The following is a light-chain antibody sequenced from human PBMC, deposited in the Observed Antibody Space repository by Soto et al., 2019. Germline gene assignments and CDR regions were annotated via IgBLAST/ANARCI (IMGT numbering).Light chain of an antibody. V-gene: IGKV1-39*01. Sequence: DIQMTQSPSSLSASVGDRGTITCRASQNIIFYLNWYQQKPGQAPRLRIYAASNLQSGVPSRFSGSGSGTEFTLTISSLQPEDFATYFCQQSYTTPVYTFGQGTKLEIK. CDR2: AAS. CDR1: QNIIFY. J-gene: IGKJ2*01. CDR3: QQSYTTPVYT.